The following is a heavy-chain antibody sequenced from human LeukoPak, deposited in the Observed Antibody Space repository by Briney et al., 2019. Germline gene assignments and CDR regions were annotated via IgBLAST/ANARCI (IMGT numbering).Heavy chain of an antibody. J-gene: IGHJ4*02. CDR1: GFTFDDHT. CDR2: ISWDGGTT. Sequence: GGSLRLSCAASGFTFDDHTMHWVRQPPGKGLEWVSLISWDGGTTYYAGSVKGRFTISRDNTKNSLYLEMNSLRTEDTALYYCAKSDHRGDGFNYDYWGQGTLVTVSS. CDR3: AKSDHRGDGFNYDY. V-gene: IGHV3-43*01. D-gene: IGHD5-24*01.